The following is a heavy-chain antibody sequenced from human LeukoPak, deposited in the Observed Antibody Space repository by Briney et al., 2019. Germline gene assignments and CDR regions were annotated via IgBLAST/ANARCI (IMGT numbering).Heavy chain of an antibody. CDR3: ARLGHYYDSSGYYDAFDI. CDR2: IYHSGST. D-gene: IGHD3-22*01. Sequence: SETLSLTCTVSGGSNSGYYWGWIRQPPGKGLEWIGSIYHSGSTYYNPSLKSRVTISIDTSKNQFSLKLSSVTAADTAVYYCARLGHYYDSSGYYDAFDIWGQGTMVTVSS. CDR1: GGSNSGYY. V-gene: IGHV4-38-2*02. J-gene: IGHJ3*02.